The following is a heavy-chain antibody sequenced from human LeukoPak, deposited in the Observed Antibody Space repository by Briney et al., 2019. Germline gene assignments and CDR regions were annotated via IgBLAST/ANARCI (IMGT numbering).Heavy chain of an antibody. V-gene: IGHV3-9*01. Sequence: GRSLRLSCAASGFTFDVYAMHWVRQAPGKGLEWVSGISWNSDTIAYADSVKGRFTISRDNAKNTLYLQMNSLRAGDTAVYYCARALPDDIDYWGQGTLVTVSS. J-gene: IGHJ4*02. CDR1: GFTFDVYA. CDR3: ARALPDDIDY. D-gene: IGHD1-1*01. CDR2: ISWNSDTI.